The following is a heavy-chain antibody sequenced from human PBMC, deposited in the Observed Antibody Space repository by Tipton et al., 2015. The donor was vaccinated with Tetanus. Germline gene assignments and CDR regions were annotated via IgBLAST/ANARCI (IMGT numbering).Heavy chain of an antibody. J-gene: IGHJ6*02. CDR2: LNPKSGSA. V-gene: IGHV1-8*01. D-gene: IGHD2-2*01. Sequence: QSGAEVKKPGASVKVSCKASGYTFTSYGLNWVRKAAGRGFEWMGWLNPKSGSAAYAQRFQGRVTMTTNTSITTAFMEVTSLTYEDRAVYYCASGSSIRHGLDVWGHGTPVTVSS. CDR3: ASGSSIRHGLDV. CDR1: GYTFTSYG.